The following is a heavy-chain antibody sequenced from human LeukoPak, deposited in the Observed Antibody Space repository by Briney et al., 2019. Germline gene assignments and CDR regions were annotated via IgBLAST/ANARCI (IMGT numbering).Heavy chain of an antibody. J-gene: IGHJ4*02. Sequence: SETLSLTCTVSGGSINNYYWSWIRQPPGKGLEWIGYIIYSGSTNYNPSLKSRVTISVDTSKNQFSLKLSSVTAADTAVYYCARGPADYNKLKPGDRDGYNYKSKRTPFDYWGQGTLVTVSS. V-gene: IGHV4-59*12. CDR2: IIYSGST. D-gene: IGHD5-24*01. CDR3: ARGPADYNKLKPGDRDGYNYKSKRTPFDY. CDR1: GGSINNYY.